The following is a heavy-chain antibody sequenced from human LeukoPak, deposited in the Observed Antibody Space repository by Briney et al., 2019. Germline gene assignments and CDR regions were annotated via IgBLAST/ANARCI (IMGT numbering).Heavy chain of an antibody. CDR2: ISASGGTT. J-gene: IGHJ4*02. CDR3: VRGWLDY. V-gene: IGHV3-23*01. CDR1: GFTFSDHG. D-gene: IGHD3-10*01. Sequence: GGSLRLSCAASGFTFSDHGVNWVRKAPGKGLEWVSGISASGGTTSYPESVRGRFTVSRDNSKNTLHLQINTLRAEDTAMYHCVRGWLDYWGPGTLLIVSS.